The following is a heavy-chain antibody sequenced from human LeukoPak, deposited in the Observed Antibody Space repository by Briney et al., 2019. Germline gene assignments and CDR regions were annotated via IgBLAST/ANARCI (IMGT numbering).Heavy chain of an antibody. V-gene: IGHV1-69*06. D-gene: IGHD6-13*01. J-gene: IGHJ4*02. CDR3: ARSSIIAAAGPYYFDY. CDR1: GGTFSSYD. Sequence: GASVKVSCKASGGTFSSYDISWVRQAPGQGLEWMGGIIPIFGTANDAQKFQGRVTITADKSTSTAYMELSSLRSEDTAMYYCARSSIIAAAGPYYFDYWGQGTLVTVSS. CDR2: IIPIFGTA.